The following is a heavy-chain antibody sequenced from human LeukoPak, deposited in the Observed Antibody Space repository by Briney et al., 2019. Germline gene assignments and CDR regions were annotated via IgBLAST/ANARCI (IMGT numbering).Heavy chain of an antibody. D-gene: IGHD6-13*01. V-gene: IGHV4-38-2*02. CDR1: GYSITSAYY. CDR3: ARDFAAADTWTFDI. Sequence: SETLSLTCTVSGYSITSAYYWGWIRQPPGKGLEWIGSFFLKGSTYYNPSLKSRVTISVDTSKNQFSLKLSSVTAADTAVYYCARDFAAADTWTFDIWGQGTMVTVSS. J-gene: IGHJ3*02. CDR2: FFLKGST.